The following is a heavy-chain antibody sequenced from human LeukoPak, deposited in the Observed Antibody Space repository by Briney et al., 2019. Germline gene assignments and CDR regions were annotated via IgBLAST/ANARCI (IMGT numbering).Heavy chain of an antibody. CDR1: GGTFSSYA. D-gene: IGHD5-24*01. J-gene: IGHJ6*02. CDR2: IIPIFGTA. Sequence: SVKVSCKASGGTFSSYAISWVRQAPGQGLEWMGGIIPIFGTANYAQKFQGRVTITADESTSTAYMELSSLRSEDTAVYYRASLSRPPRGGYNSYYYGMDVWGQGTTVTVSS. CDR3: ASLSRPPRGGYNSYYYGMDV. V-gene: IGHV1-69*13.